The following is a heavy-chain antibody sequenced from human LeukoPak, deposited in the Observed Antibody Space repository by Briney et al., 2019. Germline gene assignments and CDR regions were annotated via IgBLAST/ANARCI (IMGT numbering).Heavy chain of an antibody. CDR2: IKQDGSEK. Sequence: GGSLRLSXAASGFTFSSYWMSWVGQPPGKGLEWVANIKQDGSEKYYVDSVKGRFTISRDNAKNSLYLQMNSLRAEDTAVYYCARDQYDILTGYYGSFDYWGQGTLVTVSS. J-gene: IGHJ4*02. CDR3: ARDQYDILTGYYGSFDY. V-gene: IGHV3-7*01. CDR1: GFTFSSYW. D-gene: IGHD3-9*01.